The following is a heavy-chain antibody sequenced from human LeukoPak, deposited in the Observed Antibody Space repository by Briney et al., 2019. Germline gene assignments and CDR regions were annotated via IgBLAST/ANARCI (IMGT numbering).Heavy chain of an antibody. D-gene: IGHD6-13*01. CDR2: INTDGSST. CDR3: ARESGAAAPGY. V-gene: IGHV3-74*01. J-gene: IGHJ4*02. Sequence: GGSLRLSCAASGFTFSSYWMHWVRQAPGKGLVWVSRINTDGSSTGYADSAKGRFTISRDNAKNTLYLQMNSLRAEDTAVYYCARESGAAAPGYWGQGTLVTVSS. CDR1: GFTFSSYW.